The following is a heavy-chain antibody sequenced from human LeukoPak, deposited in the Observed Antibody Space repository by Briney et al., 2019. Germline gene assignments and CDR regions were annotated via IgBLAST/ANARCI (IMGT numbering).Heavy chain of an antibody. CDR1: GYTFTGYY. J-gene: IGHJ4*02. D-gene: IGHD6-13*01. Sequence: ASVKVSCKASGYTFTGYYMHWVRQAPGQGLEWMGWINPNSGGTNYAQKFQGRVTMTRDTSISTAYMELSRLRSDDTAVYYCARPYSSSWYVAIDYWGQGTLVTVPS. CDR2: INPNSGGT. V-gene: IGHV1-2*02. CDR3: ARPYSSSWYVAIDY.